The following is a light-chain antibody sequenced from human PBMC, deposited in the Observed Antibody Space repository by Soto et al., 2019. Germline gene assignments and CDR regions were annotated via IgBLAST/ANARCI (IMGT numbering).Light chain of an antibody. Sequence: EIVLTQSPAPLSLSPGERATLSCRASQSVSTYLAWFQQKPGQAPRLIIYDASYRATGIPARFSGSGSGTDYTLTISSLAPEDVAVYYCHQRSNWPRTLGQGTKVDIK. V-gene: IGKV3-11*01. CDR3: HQRSNWPRT. CDR1: QSVSTY. J-gene: IGKJ1*01. CDR2: DAS.